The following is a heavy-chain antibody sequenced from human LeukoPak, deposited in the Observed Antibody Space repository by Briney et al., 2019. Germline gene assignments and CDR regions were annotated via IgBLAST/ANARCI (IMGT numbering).Heavy chain of an antibody. CDR1: GFTFDDYA. V-gene: IGHV3-33*08. CDR3: ARARGVSTGYRPIDY. Sequence: PGGSLRLSCAASGFTFDDYAMHWVRQAPGKGLEWVAVIWYDGSNKHYAESVKGRFSISRDNSKSTLYLQMNSLRAEDTAVYYCARARGVSTGYRPIDYWGQGTLVTVSS. D-gene: IGHD3-22*01. CDR2: IWYDGSNK. J-gene: IGHJ4*02.